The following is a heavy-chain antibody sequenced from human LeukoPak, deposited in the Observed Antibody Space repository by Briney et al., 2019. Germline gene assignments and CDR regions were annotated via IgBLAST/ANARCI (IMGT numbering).Heavy chain of an antibody. V-gene: IGHV3-48*02. D-gene: IGHD6-25*01. J-gene: IGHJ4*02. CDR3: GRDKRPDTQAMFDY. CDR2: ISSSSSTI. CDR1: GFTFSGYS. Sequence: GGSLRLSCAASGFTFSGYSMNWVRQAPGKGLEWVSYISSSSSTIYYADSVKGRFTISRDKAKNSLYLQMNSLRDEDTAVYYCGRDKRPDTQAMFDYWGQGTLVTVSS.